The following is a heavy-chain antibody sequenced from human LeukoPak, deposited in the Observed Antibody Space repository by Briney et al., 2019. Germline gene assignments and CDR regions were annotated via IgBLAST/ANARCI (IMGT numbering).Heavy chain of an antibody. CDR3: ARVDIVVVPAGVFDI. D-gene: IGHD2-2*01. J-gene: IGHJ3*02. V-gene: IGHV5-51*01. CDR2: IYPGDSDT. CDR1: GYSFTSYW. Sequence: GESLKISCKGSGYSFTSYWIGWVRQMPGKGLEWMGIIYPGDSDTRYSPSFHGQVTISADKSISTAYLQWSSLKASDTAMYYCARVDIVVVPAGVFDIWGQGTMVTVSS.